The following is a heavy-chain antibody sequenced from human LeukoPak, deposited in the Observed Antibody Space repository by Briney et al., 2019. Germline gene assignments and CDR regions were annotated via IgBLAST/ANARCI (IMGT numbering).Heavy chain of an antibody. J-gene: IGHJ3*02. D-gene: IGHD2-21*02. CDR2: IRYDGSNK. CDR1: GFTFSSYG. V-gene: IGHV3-30*02. Sequence: PGGSLRLSCAASGFTFSSYGMHWVRQAPGKGLEWVAFIRYDGSNKYYADFVKGRFTISRDNAKNTLYLQMNSLRTEDTAVYYCARVMTRKGGFDIWGQGTMVTVSS. CDR3: ARVMTRKGGFDI.